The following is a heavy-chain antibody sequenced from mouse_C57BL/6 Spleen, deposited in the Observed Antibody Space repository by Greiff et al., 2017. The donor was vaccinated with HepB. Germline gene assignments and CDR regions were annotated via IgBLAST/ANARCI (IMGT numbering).Heavy chain of an antibody. CDR3: ARDGSSPHAMDY. D-gene: IGHD1-1*01. CDR1: GYTFTSYW. Sequence: QVQLQQPGAELVKPGASVKLSCKASGYTFTSYWMQWVKQRPGQGLEWIGEIDPSDRYTNYNQKFKGKATLTVDKSSSTAYMQLSSLTSEDSAVEYWARDGSSPHAMDYWGQGTSVTVSS. J-gene: IGHJ4*01. V-gene: IGHV1-50*01. CDR2: IDPSDRYT.